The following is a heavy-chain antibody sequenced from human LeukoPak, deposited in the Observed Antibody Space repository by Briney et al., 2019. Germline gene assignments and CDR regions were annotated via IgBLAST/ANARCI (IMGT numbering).Heavy chain of an antibody. CDR1: GFTFSSYA. V-gene: IGHV3-30-3*01. J-gene: IGHJ4*02. Sequence: PGRSLRLSCAASGFTFSSYALHWVRQAPGKGLEWVTVITHDGYNKYYADSVKGRFTISRDNSKNTLYLQMNSLRVEYTAVYYCARRGYSGTYRYYFDYWGQGTLVTVSS. D-gene: IGHD1-26*01. CDR2: ITHDGYNK. CDR3: ARRGYSGTYRYYFDY.